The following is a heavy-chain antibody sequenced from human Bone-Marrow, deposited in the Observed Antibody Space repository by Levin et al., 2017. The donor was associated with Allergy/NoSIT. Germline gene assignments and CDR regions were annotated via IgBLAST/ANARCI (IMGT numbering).Heavy chain of an antibody. J-gene: IGHJ6*02. D-gene: IGHD2/OR15-2a*01. V-gene: IGHV1-69-2*01. Sequence: ASVKVSCKISGYTFTDYYVHWVQEAPGKGLKWIGLLDPEDGKTEFAEKFQGRVTITADTSTDTAYMELRSLGSEDTALYYCAILDRHLNVWGQGTAVTVSS. CDR2: LDPEDGKT. CDR3: AILDRHLNV. CDR1: GYTFTDYY.